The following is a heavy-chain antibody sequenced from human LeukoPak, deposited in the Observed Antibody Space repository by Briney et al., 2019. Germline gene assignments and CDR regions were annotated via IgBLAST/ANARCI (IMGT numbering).Heavy chain of an antibody. CDR1: GGSISSSNW. V-gene: IGHV4-4*02. D-gene: IGHD3-22*01. CDR3: ARTYYYDSSGYAPANWFDP. J-gene: IGHJ5*02. CDR2: IYHSGST. Sequence: SETLSLTCAVSGGSISSSNWWSWVRQPPGKGLEWIGEIYHSGSTNYNPSLKSRVTISVDKSKSQFSLKLSSVTAADTAVYYCARTYYYDSSGYAPANWFDPWGQGTLVTVSS.